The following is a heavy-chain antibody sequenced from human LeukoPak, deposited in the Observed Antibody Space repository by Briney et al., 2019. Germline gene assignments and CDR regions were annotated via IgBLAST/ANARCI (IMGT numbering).Heavy chain of an antibody. D-gene: IGHD3-16*02. CDR3: ARGRTSIMITFGGVISRPYYFDY. J-gene: IGHJ4*02. V-gene: IGHV4-34*01. Sequence: PSETLSLTCAVYGGSFSGYYWSWIRQPPGKGLEWIGEINHSGSTNYNPSLKSRVTISVDTSKNQFSLKLSSVTAADTAVYYCARGRTSIMITFGGVISRPYYFDYWGQGTLVTVSS. CDR1: GGSFSGYY. CDR2: INHSGST.